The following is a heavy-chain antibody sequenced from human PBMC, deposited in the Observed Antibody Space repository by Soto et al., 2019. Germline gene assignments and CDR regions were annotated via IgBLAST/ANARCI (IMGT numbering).Heavy chain of an antibody. Sequence: LSLTCTVSGGSISSYYWSWIRQPPGKGLEWIGYIYYSGSTNYNPSLKSRVTISVDTSKNQFSLKLSSVTAADTAVYYCAREARDYYGSGFYGMDVWGQGTTVTVSS. V-gene: IGHV4-59*01. J-gene: IGHJ6*02. CDR2: IYYSGST. CDR1: GGSISSYY. CDR3: AREARDYYGSGFYGMDV. D-gene: IGHD3-10*01.